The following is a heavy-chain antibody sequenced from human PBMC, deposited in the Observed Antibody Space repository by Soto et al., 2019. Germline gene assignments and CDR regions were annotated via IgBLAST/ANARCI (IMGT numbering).Heavy chain of an antibody. CDR2: VYWDDDK. D-gene: IGHD5-18*01. CDR1: GFSLTTSGVG. CDR3: AHKGGFGYPES. V-gene: IGHV2-5*02. Sequence: QITLKESGPMLVKPTQALTLTCTCSGFSLTTSGVGVGWIRQPPGKALEWLALVYWDDDKRYSPSLTNRLTLSRDTSKNQVVLTLTNVDPTDTCTYFCAHKGGFGYPESWGQGIMVTVSS. J-gene: IGHJ5*02.